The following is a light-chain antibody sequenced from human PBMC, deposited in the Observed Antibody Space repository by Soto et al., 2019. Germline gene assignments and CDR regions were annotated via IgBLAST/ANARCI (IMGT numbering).Light chain of an antibody. Sequence: QYALTQPASVSGSSGRSITISCTGTSSDVGRYNFVSWYQQHPGNAPKLLIYAVSDRPSGVSTRFSGSKSGNTASLAISGLQAEDEAVYYCSSFSSSSTQVFGTGTKLTVL. CDR3: SSFSSSSTQV. J-gene: IGLJ1*01. CDR1: SSDVGRYNF. CDR2: AVS. V-gene: IGLV2-14*03.